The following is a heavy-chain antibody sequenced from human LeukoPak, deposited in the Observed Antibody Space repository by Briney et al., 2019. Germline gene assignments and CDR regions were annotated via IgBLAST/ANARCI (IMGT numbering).Heavy chain of an antibody. CDR2: INHSGST. CDR3: ARGQRDDSSGYYYYLAY. V-gene: IGHV4-34*01. CDR1: GGSFSGYY. J-gene: IGHJ4*02. Sequence: PSETLSLTCAVYGGSFSGYYWSWIRQPPGEGLEWIGEINHSGSTNYNPSLKSRVTVSVDTSKNQFSLKLSSVTAADTAVYYCARGQRDDSSGYYYYLAYWGQGTLVTVSS. D-gene: IGHD3-22*01.